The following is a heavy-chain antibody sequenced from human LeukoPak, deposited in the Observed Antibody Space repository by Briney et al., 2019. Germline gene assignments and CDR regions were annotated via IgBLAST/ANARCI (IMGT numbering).Heavy chain of an antibody. D-gene: IGHD5-12*01. CDR2: IKTKIDGGTT. J-gene: IGHJ4*02. CDR3: TRGGYSGYDYLYYFDY. CDR1: GFTFSNAW. V-gene: IGHV3-15*01. Sequence: GGSLRLSCAASGFTFSNAWMSWVRQAPGKGLEWVGRIKTKIDGGTTDYAAPVKGRFTISRDDSKNTLYLQMNSLKTEDTAVYYCTRGGYSGYDYLYYFDYWGQGTLVTVSS.